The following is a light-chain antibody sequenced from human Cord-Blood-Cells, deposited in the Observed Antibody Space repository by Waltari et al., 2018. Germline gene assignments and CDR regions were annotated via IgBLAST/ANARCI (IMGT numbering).Light chain of an antibody. CDR2: YDS. V-gene: IGLV3-21*04. Sequence: SYVLTQPPSVSVAPGKTARITCGGNNIGSKSVHWYQQKPGQAPVLVIYYDSDRPSGIRERFSGSNSGSTATLTISRVEAGDEADYFCQVWDRSSDHPVFGGGTKLTVL. J-gene: IGLJ2*01. CDR1: NIGSKS. CDR3: QVWDRSSDHPV.